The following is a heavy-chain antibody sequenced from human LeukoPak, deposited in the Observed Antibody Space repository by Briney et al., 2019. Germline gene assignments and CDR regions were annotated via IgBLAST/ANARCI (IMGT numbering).Heavy chain of an antibody. CDR3: ARDYARPDY. J-gene: IGHJ4*02. CDR2: ITWNGGSI. D-gene: IGHD4-17*01. CDR1: GFTFEDYG. V-gene: IGHV3-20*04. Sequence: GGSLRLSCAASGFTFEDYGMSWVRQAPGKGLEWVSGITWNGGSIGYADSVKGRFTMSGDNAKNSLYLQMDSLKTEDTALYYCARDYARPDYWGQGTLVTVSS.